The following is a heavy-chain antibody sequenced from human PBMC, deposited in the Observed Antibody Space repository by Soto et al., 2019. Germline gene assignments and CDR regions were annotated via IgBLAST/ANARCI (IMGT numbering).Heavy chain of an antibody. D-gene: IGHD2-8*02. CDR1: AGLLRRSGHL. Sequence: AGLLRRSGHLVCWLRQAPGKGLEWLGTMFYFGSTYYNTSLESRVTISVDPSKNQFSLKLSSVTAADTAVYYCARHHFYCTGVSRHLQSSPHYGLAVWGQGTTVT. CDR3: ARHHFYCTGVSRHLQSSPHYGLAV. V-gene: IGHV4-39*01. CDR2: MFYFGST. J-gene: IGHJ6*02.